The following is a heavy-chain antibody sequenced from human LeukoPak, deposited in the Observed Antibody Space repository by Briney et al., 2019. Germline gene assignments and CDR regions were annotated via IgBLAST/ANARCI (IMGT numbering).Heavy chain of an antibody. CDR2: FYTSGNT. J-gene: IGHJ4*02. CDR1: GGSISSYY. Sequence: SETLSLTCTVSGGSISSYYWSWIRQPAGKGLEWIGRFYTSGNTNYNPSLKSRVTMSVDTSKNHFSLKLSSVTAADSAIYYCARGVHDYTNTALDYWGQGTLVTVSS. V-gene: IGHV4-4*07. D-gene: IGHD4-11*01. CDR3: ARGVHDYTNTALDY.